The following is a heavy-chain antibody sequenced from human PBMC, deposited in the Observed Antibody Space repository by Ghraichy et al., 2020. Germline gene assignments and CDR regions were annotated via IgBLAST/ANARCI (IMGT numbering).Heavy chain of an antibody. D-gene: IGHD3-3*01. J-gene: IGHJ6*02. CDR1: GYTFTGYY. CDR2: INPNSGGT. Sequence: ASVKVSCKASGYTFTGYYMHWVRQAPGQGLEWMGWINPNSGGTNYAQKFQGRVTMTRDTSISTAYMELSRLRSDDTAVYYCARGPIPITIFGVVMDYGMDVWGQGTTVTVSS. V-gene: IGHV1-2*02. CDR3: ARGPIPITIFGVVMDYGMDV.